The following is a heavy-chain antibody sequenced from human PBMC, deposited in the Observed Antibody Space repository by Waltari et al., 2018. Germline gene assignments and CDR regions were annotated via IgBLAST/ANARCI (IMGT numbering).Heavy chain of an antibody. CDR3: ASFRPEVGSTF. CDR2: ITPIFGTS. D-gene: IGHD3-10*01. J-gene: IGHJ4*02. V-gene: IGHV1-69*12. Sequence: QVQLVQSGAEVKKPGSSVKVSCSASEGTFSTYAISWVRQAPGQGLEWMGQITPIFGTSNYAQKFQARVTLTADDSTSIAYMELTTLKSDDTAVYFCASFRPEVGSTFWGQGTLVTVSS. CDR1: EGTFSTYA.